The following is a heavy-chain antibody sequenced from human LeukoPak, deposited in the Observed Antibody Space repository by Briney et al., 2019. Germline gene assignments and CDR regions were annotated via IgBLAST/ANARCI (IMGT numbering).Heavy chain of an antibody. J-gene: IGHJ4*02. Sequence: SETLSLTRTVSGGSIRNNYWSWIRQPPGKGLEWIGYIYYSGSTSYNPSLKSRVTISVDTSKNQFSLKLNSVTATDTAVYYCARHYGPWGQGTLVTVSS. V-gene: IGHV4-59*08. D-gene: IGHD3-10*01. CDR1: GGSIRNNY. CDR2: IYYSGST. CDR3: ARHYGP.